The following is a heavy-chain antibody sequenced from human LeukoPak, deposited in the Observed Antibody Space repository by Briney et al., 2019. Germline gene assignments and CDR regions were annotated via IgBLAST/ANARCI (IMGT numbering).Heavy chain of an antibody. CDR2: INPNSGGT. CDR1: GYTFTGYY. CDR3: ARSYCSSIGCYMGTNLEY. Sequence: GASVKVSCKASGYTFTGYYMHWVRQAPGQGLEWMGWINPNSGGTNYAQKFQGRVTMTRDTSISTAYMELSRLRSDDTAVYYCARSYCSSIGCYMGTNLEYWGQGTLVTVSS. J-gene: IGHJ4*02. D-gene: IGHD2-2*02. V-gene: IGHV1-2*02.